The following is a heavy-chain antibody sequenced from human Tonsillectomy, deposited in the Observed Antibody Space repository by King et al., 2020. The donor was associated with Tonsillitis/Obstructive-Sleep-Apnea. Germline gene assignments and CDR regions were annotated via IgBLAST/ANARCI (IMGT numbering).Heavy chain of an antibody. D-gene: IGHD3-9*01. CDR3: ARPYYDILTGYLDDAFDI. CDR2: IYYSGST. CDR1: GGSISSYY. J-gene: IGHJ3*02. V-gene: IGHV4-59*08. Sequence: MQLQESGPGLVKPSETLSLTCTVSGGSISSYYWSWIRQPPGKGLEWIEYIYYSGSTNYNPSLKSRVTISVDTSKNQFSLKLRSVTAADTAVYYCARPYYDILTGYLDDAFDIWGQGTMVTVSS.